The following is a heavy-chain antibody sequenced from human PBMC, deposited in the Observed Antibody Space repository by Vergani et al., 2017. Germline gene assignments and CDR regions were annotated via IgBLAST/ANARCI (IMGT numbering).Heavy chain of an antibody. CDR3: ARDSNPYDFWTNIWFDL. J-gene: IGHJ5*02. V-gene: IGHV3-7*01. CDR2: IKQDGTEK. CDR1: GFALSGYW. D-gene: IGHD3/OR15-3a*01. Sequence: VQLVESGGGLVKPGGSLRLSCGGSGFALSGYWMSWVRQAPGKGLEWVANIKQDGTEKYYADSVKGRFSISRDNANHSIYLQLDSLRAEDTAVYYCARDSNPYDFWTNIWFDLWGQGTLVTVSS.